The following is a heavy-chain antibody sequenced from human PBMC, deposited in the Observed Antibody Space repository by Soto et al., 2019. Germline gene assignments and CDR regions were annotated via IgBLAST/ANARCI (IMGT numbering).Heavy chain of an antibody. V-gene: IGHV3-48*02. J-gene: IGHJ4*02. D-gene: IGHD2-8*01. Sequence: GGSLRLSCAASGFPFGAYSMNWVRQAPGKGLEWISYISSSGSTIYYADSVKGRFTISRDRAKTSLYLHVSSLRDEDTAVYYCARDRIMYSKFPETFDSWGQGTLVTVS. CDR3: ARDRIMYSKFPETFDS. CDR1: GFPFGAYS. CDR2: ISSSGSTI.